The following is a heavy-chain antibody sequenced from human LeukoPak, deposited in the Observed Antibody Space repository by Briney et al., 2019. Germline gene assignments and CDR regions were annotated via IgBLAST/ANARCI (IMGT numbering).Heavy chain of an antibody. CDR2: INSDGSSI. V-gene: IGHV3-74*03. D-gene: IGHD3-16*01. CDR1: GFTFSSYW. CDR3: AALDYGHDY. J-gene: IGHJ4*02. Sequence: GGSLRLSCAASGFTFSSYWMSWVRQAPGKGLVWVSRINSDGSSIKYADSVKGRFTISRDNAKNTLYLQMNSLRAEDTAVYYCAALDYGHDYWGQGTLVTVSS.